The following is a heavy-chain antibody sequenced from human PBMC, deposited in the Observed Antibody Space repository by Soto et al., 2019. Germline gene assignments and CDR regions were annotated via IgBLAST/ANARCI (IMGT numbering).Heavy chain of an antibody. CDR2: IYYSGST. CDR3: ARGEDAFFYYGLDV. Sequence: SETLSLTCTVSGGSISSGGYYWSWIRQHPGKGLEWIGYIYYSGSTYCNPSLKSRVTISVDTSKNQFSLKLTSVTAADTAVYYCARGEDAFFYYGLDVWGQGITVTVSS. CDR1: GGSISSGGYY. J-gene: IGHJ6*02. V-gene: IGHV4-31*03.